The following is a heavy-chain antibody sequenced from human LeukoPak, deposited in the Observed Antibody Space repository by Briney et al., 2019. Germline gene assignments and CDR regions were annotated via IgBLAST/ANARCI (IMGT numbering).Heavy chain of an antibody. CDR3: SKDAMIVVVIYVFDI. J-gene: IGHJ3*02. Sequence: GGSLRLSCAASGFTFSNYWLTWVRQAPGQGLEWVANIKQDGSEKHYVDSVKGRFTISRDNAKNSLYLQMNSLRAEDTAVYYCSKDAMIVVVIYVFDIWAKGPMVTVAS. D-gene: IGHD3-22*01. CDR2: IKQDGSEK. CDR1: GFTFSNYW. V-gene: IGHV3-7*04.